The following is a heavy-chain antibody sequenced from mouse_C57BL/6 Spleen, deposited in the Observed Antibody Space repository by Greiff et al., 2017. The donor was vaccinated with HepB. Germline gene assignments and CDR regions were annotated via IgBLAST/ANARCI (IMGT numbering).Heavy chain of an antibody. CDR1: GFSLTSYG. V-gene: IGHV2-2*01. Sequence: QVQLKESGPGLVQPSQSLSITCTVSGFSLTSYGVHWVRQSPGKGLEWLGVIWSGGSTDYHAAFISRLSISKDNSKSQVFFKMNSLQADDTAIYYCARNGGRGAWFAYWGQGTLVTVSA. CDR3: ARNGGRGAWFAY. D-gene: IGHD1-1*02. CDR2: IWSGGST. J-gene: IGHJ3*01.